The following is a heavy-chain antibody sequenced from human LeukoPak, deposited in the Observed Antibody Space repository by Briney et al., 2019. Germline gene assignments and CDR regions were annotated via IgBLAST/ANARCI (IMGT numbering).Heavy chain of an antibody. Sequence: GGSLRLSCAASGFTFSNAWMSWVRQAPGKGLEWVGRIKSKTDGGTTDYAAPVKGRFTISRDDSKNTLYLQMNSLKTEDTAVYYCTTEVYYYDSSGYYSYYFDYWGQGTLVTVSS. J-gene: IGHJ4*02. CDR1: GFTFSNAW. CDR3: TTEVYYYDSSGYYSYYFDY. D-gene: IGHD3-22*01. CDR2: IKSKTDGGTT. V-gene: IGHV3-15*01.